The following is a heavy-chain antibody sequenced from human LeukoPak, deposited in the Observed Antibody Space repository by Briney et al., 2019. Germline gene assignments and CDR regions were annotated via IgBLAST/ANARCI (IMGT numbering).Heavy chain of an antibody. CDR2: IYYSEST. CDR1: SGSIRSSSYY. J-gene: IGHJ2*01. D-gene: IGHD6-13*01. Sequence: PSETLSLTCTVSSGSIRSSSYYWGWIRQPPGKGLEWIGNIYYSESTYYNPSLKSRVTISLDTSKNQFSLKLSSVTAADAAVYYCARVYYSRSYDYWYFDLWGRGTLVTVSS. V-gene: IGHV4-39*07. CDR3: ARVYYSRSYDYWYFDL.